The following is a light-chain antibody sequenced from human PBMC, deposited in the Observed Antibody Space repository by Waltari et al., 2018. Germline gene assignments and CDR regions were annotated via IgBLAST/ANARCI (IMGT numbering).Light chain of an antibody. Sequence: ENVMTQSPATLSVSPWEVVPLSCRASQSVSSNVAWYQHRPGQAPRLLIYDASTRASGIPARFSGSWSGTEFTLTISGLQSEDCALYYCQQYNDWYSFGQGTKLEIK. J-gene: IGKJ2*03. V-gene: IGKV3-15*01. CDR1: QSVSSN. CDR2: DAS. CDR3: QQYNDWYS.